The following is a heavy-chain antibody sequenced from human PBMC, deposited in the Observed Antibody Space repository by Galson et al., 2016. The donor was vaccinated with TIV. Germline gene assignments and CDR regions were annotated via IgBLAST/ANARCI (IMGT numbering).Heavy chain of an antibody. CDR2: IIPMFGTA. V-gene: IGHV1-69*13. CDR3: VRGPYYYGSGSEEN. CDR1: GGTFSIHA. J-gene: IGHJ4*02. D-gene: IGHD3-10*01. Sequence: SVKVSCKASGGTFSIHAFSWVRQAPGQGLEWMGRIIPMFGTANYAQKFQGRVTITADDSTSTSTSTAYMELSSLRSDDTAVYYRVRGPYYYGSGSEENWGQGTLVTVSS.